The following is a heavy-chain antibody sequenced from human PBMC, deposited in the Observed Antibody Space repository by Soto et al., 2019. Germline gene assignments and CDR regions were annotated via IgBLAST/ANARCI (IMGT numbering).Heavy chain of an antibody. V-gene: IGHV3-23*01. J-gene: IGHJ4*02. CDR3: AKQPYSDSWYY. Sequence: EVQLLESGGGLVQPGGSLRLSCAASGIPFSTCAMSWVRQAPGKGLEWVSAIGAGGGDTYYADSVKGRFTISRDNSKNTLYLQMNSLRAEDTAVYYCAKQPYSDSWYYWGQGTQVTVSS. D-gene: IGHD6-13*01. CDR2: IGAGGGDT. CDR1: GIPFSTCA.